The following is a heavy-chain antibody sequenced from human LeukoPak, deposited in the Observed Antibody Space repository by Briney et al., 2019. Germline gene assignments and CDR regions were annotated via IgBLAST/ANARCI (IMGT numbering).Heavy chain of an antibody. V-gene: IGHV1-46*01. CDR1: GYTFTSYY. Sequence: ASVKVSCKASGYTFTSYYVHWVRQAPGQGLQWMGIINPTSGDTNYAQNFQGRVTMTRDMSTSTVYMELSSLSSEDTAVYYCARYGFSSVWQGGWHAFDIWGHGTMVTVSS. CDR3: ARYGFSSVWQGGWHAFDI. J-gene: IGHJ3*02. D-gene: IGHD6-25*01. CDR2: INPTSGDT.